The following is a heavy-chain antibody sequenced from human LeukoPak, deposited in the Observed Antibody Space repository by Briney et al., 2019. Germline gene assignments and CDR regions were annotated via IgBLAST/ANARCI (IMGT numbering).Heavy chain of an antibody. Sequence: PSETLSLTCTVSGVSISSYYWSWIRQPPGKGLEWIGYIYYSGSTNYNPSLKSRVTISVDTSKNQFSLKLSSVTAADTAVYYCARDPVAWGQGTLATVSS. J-gene: IGHJ5*02. CDR3: ARDPVA. V-gene: IGHV4-59*01. CDR2: IYYSGST. D-gene: IGHD6-19*01. CDR1: GVSISSYY.